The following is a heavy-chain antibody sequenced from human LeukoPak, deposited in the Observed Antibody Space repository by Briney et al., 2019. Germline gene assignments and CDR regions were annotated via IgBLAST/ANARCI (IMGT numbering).Heavy chain of an antibody. J-gene: IGHJ6*02. CDR3: AREDWRILSYCYGMDV. V-gene: IGHV3-7*01. Sequence: GSLRLSYAASGFTFSSYWMSWVRQAPGKGLEWVANIKQDGSEKYYVDSVKGRFTISRDNAKNSLYLQMNSLRAEDTAVYYCAREDWRILSYCYGMDVWGQGTTVTVSS. D-gene: IGHD1-1*01. CDR2: IKQDGSEK. CDR1: GFTFSSYW.